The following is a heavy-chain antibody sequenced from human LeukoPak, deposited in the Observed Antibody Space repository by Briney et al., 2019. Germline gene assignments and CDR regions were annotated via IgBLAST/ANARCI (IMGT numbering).Heavy chain of an antibody. CDR3: ARGGGYSYGSTFYY. D-gene: IGHD5-18*01. J-gene: IGHJ4*02. CDR2: INHSGST. V-gene: IGHV4-34*01. Sequence: SETLSLTCAVYGGSFSGYYWSWIRQPPGKGLEWIGEINHSGSTNYNPSLKSRVTISVDTSKNQFSLKLSSVTAADTAVYYCARGGGYSYGSTFYYWGQGTLVTVSS. CDR1: GGSFSGYY.